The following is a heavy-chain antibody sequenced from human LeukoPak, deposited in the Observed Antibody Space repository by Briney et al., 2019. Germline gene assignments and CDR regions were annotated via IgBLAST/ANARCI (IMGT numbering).Heavy chain of an antibody. J-gene: IGHJ5*02. D-gene: IGHD2-2*02. CDR2: MNPNSGNT. CDR3: ARGIRIVVVPAAIFGYWFDP. CDR1: GYTFTSYD. Sequence: ASVKVSCKASGYTFTSYDINWVRQATGQGLEWMGWMNPNSGNTGYAQKFQGRVTMTRNTSISTAYMELSSLRSEDTAVYDCARGIRIVVVPAAIFGYWFDPWGQGTLVTVSS. V-gene: IGHV1-8*01.